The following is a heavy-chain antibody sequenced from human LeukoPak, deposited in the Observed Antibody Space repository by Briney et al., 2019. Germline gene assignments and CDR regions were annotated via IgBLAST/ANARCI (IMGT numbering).Heavy chain of an antibody. V-gene: IGHV3-30*03. D-gene: IGHD5/OR15-5a*01. CDR3: ARDHDLYHAFDI. CDR1: GFTFSSSG. CDR2: ISYDGSNK. J-gene: IGHJ3*02. Sequence: GRSLRLSCAASGFTFSSSGMHWVRQAPGKGLEWVAVISYDGSNKYYADSVKGRFTFSRDNSKNTLYLQMNSLRAEDTAVYYCARDHDLYHAFDIWGQGTMVTVFS.